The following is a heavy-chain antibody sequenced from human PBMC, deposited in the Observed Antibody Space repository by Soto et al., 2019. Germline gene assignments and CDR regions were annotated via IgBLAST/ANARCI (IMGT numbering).Heavy chain of an antibody. CDR3: ARSYFEGDYGPFYYYYGMDV. J-gene: IGHJ6*02. CDR2: IITIFGTA. Sequence: QVQLVQSGAEVKKPGSSVKVSCKASGGTFSSYAISWVRQAPGHGLEWMGGIITIFGTANYAQKFQGRVTITADESTSTAYMELSSLRSEDTAVYYCARSYFEGDYGPFYYYYGMDVWGQGTTVTVSS. CDR1: GGTFSSYA. V-gene: IGHV1-69*01. D-gene: IGHD4-17*01.